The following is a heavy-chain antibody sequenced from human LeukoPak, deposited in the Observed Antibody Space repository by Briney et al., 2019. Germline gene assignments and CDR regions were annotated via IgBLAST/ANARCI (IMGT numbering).Heavy chain of an antibody. CDR2: IYYSGST. D-gene: IGHD3-22*01. CDR1: GGSISSYY. Sequence: SETLSLTCTVSGGSISSYYWSWIRQPPGKGLEWIGYIYYSGSTNYNPSLKSRVTISVDTSKNQFSLRLSSVTAADTAVYYCAGVTGYMIEDYFDYWGQGTLVTVSS. J-gene: IGHJ4*02. CDR3: AGVTGYMIEDYFDY. V-gene: IGHV4-59*01.